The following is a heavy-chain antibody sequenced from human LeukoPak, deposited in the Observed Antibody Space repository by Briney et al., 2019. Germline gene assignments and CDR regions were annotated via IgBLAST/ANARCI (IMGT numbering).Heavy chain of an antibody. Sequence: SETLSPTCTVSGGSISSYYWTWLRQPAGKGLEWIGRIYPSGSTNYNPSRKSRVTMSVDTSKNQFSLKLSSVTAADTAVYYCARENSGSYREFDYWGQGTLVTVSS. CDR3: ARENSGSYREFDY. CDR1: GGSISSYY. D-gene: IGHD1-26*01. CDR2: IYPSGST. V-gene: IGHV4-4*07. J-gene: IGHJ4*02.